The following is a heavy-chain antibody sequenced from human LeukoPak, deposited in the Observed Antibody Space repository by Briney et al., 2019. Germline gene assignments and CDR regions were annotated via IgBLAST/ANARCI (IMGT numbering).Heavy chain of an antibody. Sequence: GGSLRLSCAASGYSFISYGMHWVRQAPGKGLEWVAVMRGRFTISRDRSNNTLYLQMNSLRAEDTAVYYCARDRYYYGMDVWGQGTTVTVSS. V-gene: IGHV3-33*08. J-gene: IGHJ6*02. CDR1: GYSFISYG. CDR3: ARDRYYYGMDV.